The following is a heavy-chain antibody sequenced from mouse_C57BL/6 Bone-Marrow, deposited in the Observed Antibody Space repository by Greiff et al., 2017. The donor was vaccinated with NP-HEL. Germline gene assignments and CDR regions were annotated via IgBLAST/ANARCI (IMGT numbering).Heavy chain of an antibody. J-gene: IGHJ1*03. CDR2: INPSNGGT. Sequence: QVQLQQPGTELVKPGASVKLSCKASGYTFTSYWMHWVKQRPGQGLAWIGNINPSNGGTHYNEKFKSKATLTVDKSSSTASMQRSSLTSEDSAVYYCARGLRPYWYFDVWGTGTTATVSP. V-gene: IGHV1-53*01. CDR1: GYTFTSYW. D-gene: IGHD1-2*01. CDR3: ARGLRPYWYFDV.